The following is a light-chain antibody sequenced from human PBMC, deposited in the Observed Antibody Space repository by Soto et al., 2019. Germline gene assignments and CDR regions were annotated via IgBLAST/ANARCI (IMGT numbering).Light chain of an antibody. CDR3: QVWDITSDHYV. CDR1: NIGVKS. V-gene: IGLV3-21*02. J-gene: IGLJ1*01. CDR2: DDS. Sequence: SYELAQPPSVSVAPGQTARMTCGGDNIGVKSVHWYQQKPGQAPLLVVYDDSDRPSGIPERFSGSNSENTATLTISRVEVGDEADYFCQVWDITSDHYVFGTGTKVTVL.